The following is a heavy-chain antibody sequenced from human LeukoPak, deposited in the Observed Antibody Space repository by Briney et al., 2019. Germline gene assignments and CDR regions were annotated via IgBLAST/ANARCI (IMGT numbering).Heavy chain of an antibody. Sequence: PGRSLRLSCAASGFTFSSYGMHWVRQAPGKGLEWVAVIWYDGSNKYYADSAKGRFTISRDNSKNTLYLQMNSLRAEDTAVYYCARDPSPSGWDAFDIWGQGTMVTVSS. J-gene: IGHJ3*02. CDR2: IWYDGSNK. CDR1: GFTFSSYG. CDR3: ARDPSPSGWDAFDI. D-gene: IGHD6-19*01. V-gene: IGHV3-33*01.